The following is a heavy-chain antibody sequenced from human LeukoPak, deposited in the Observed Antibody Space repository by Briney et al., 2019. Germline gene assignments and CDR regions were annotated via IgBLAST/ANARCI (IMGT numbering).Heavy chain of an antibody. Sequence: NPSETLSLTCAVYVGSFSGYYWSWIRQPPGKGLEWIGEINHSGSTNYNPSLKSRVTTSVDPSKNQVSLKLTSVTAADTAVYYCARVNYFDSGGYYWWFDPWGQGTLVTVSS. J-gene: IGHJ5*02. CDR1: VGSFSGYY. CDR3: ARVNYFDSGGYYWWFDP. V-gene: IGHV4-34*01. D-gene: IGHD3-22*01. CDR2: INHSGST.